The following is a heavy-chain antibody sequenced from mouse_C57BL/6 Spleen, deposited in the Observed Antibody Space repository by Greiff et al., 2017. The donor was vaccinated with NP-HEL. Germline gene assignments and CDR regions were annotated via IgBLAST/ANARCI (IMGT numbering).Heavy chain of an antibody. V-gene: IGHV1-52*01. D-gene: IGHD2-4*01. CDR1: GYTFTSYW. Sequence: QVQLKQPGAELVRPGSSVKLSCKASGYTFTSYWMHWVKQRPIQGLEWIGNIDPSDSETHYNQKFKDKATLTVDKSSSTAYMQLSSLTSEDSAVYYCARGFYDYDAVDWGQGTLVTVSA. J-gene: IGHJ3*01. CDR3: ARGFYDYDAVD. CDR2: IDPSDSET.